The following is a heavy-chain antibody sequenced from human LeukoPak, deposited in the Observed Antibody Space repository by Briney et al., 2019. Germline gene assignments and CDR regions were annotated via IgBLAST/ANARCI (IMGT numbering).Heavy chain of an antibody. CDR1: GYSFTGYY. CDR3: AKGDRTWGSGALIDH. J-gene: IGHJ4*02. Sequence: GASVKVSCKPSGYSFTGYYMHWVRQAPGQGLEWMGWISPNTGGTNYAQMFQGRVTMTGDTSISTAYMELRSLRSEDTAVYYCAKGDRTWGSGALIDHWGQGTLVTVSS. D-gene: IGHD7-27*01. V-gene: IGHV1-2*02. CDR2: ISPNTGGT.